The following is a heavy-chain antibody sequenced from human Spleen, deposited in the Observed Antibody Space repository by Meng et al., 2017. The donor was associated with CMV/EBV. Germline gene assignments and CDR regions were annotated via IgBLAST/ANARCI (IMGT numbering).Heavy chain of an antibody. CDR2: IWYDASIK. CDR3: AKGLSRSWYVGDY. V-gene: IGHV3-33*06. J-gene: IGHJ4*03. CDR1: GFTFSTYA. D-gene: IGHD6-13*01. Sequence: GGSLRLSCAASGFTFSTYAMHWVRQAPGKGLEWVAIIWYDASIKYYADSVKGRFTISRDNSKNTMYLQMNSLRAEDTAVYYCAKGLSRSWYVGDYWGQGTTVTVSS.